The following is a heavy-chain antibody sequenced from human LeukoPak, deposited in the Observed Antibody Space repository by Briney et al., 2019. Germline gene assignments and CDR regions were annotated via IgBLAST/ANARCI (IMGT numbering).Heavy chain of an antibody. D-gene: IGHD4-17*01. CDR1: GYSFTSYW. CDR3: ARRVYGDYHFDY. Sequence: GEPLQISCKGSGYSFTSYWIGWVRPLPGKGLEWMGIIYPGDSDTRYSPSFQGQVTISADKSISTAYLQWSSLKASDTAMYYCARRVYGDYHFDYWGQGTLVTVSS. CDR2: IYPGDSDT. V-gene: IGHV5-51*01. J-gene: IGHJ4*02.